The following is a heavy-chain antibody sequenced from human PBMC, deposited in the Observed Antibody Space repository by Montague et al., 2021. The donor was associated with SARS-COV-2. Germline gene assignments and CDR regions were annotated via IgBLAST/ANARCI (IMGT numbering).Heavy chain of an antibody. CDR1: GFTFSGYG. Sequence: SLRLSCAASGFTFSGYGMSWVRQAPGKGLEWVSGFDNDGDSTYYTNSVKGRFTIPRDIYKNTLYLQMNSLTAEDTAVYYCTKIVFQGGSDVFDNWGQGTLVTVSS. CDR2: FDNDGDST. V-gene: IGHV3-23*01. J-gene: IGHJ4*02. CDR3: TKIVFQGGSDVFDN. D-gene: IGHD5-12*01.